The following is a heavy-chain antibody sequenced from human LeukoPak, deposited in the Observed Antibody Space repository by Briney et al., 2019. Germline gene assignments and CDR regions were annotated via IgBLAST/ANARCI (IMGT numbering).Heavy chain of an antibody. D-gene: IGHD3-22*01. Sequence: GESLKISCKGSGYSLTSYWIGWVRQMPGKGLEWMRIIYPGDSDTRYSPSFQGQVTISADKSISTAYLQWSSLKASDTAMYYCAKDVGYDSSGYYPRWFDPWGQGTLVTVSS. CDR1: GYSLTSYW. CDR3: AKDVGYDSSGYYPRWFDP. V-gene: IGHV5-51*01. CDR2: IYPGDSDT. J-gene: IGHJ5*02.